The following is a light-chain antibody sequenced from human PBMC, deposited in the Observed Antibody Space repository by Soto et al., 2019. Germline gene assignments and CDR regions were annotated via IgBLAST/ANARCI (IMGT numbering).Light chain of an antibody. CDR2: DVT. V-gene: IGLV2-14*01. Sequence: QSVLTQPASLSGSPGQSITISCTGTSSDVGGYNYVSWYQQHPIKTPKIIIYDVTNRPSGISDRFSGSKSGNTASLTLSRFKVEDEVNYYCSSYTGGGTPYVFGTGTKAPS. CDR3: SSYTGGGTPYV. J-gene: IGLJ1*01. CDR1: SSDVGGYNY.